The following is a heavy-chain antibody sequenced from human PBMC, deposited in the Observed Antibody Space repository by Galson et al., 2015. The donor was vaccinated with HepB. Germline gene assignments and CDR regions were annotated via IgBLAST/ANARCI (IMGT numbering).Heavy chain of an antibody. V-gene: IGHV3-23*01. Sequence: SLRLSCAASGFTFSSCAMSWVRQAPGKGLEWVSAISESGGGTDYADSVKGRFTISRDNSKNTLYLQMNSLRAEDTAVYYCAKLLRTYDILSGLDYWGQGTLVTVSS. J-gene: IGHJ4*02. D-gene: IGHD3-9*01. CDR1: GFTFSSCA. CDR3: AKLLRTYDILSGLDY. CDR2: ISESGGGT.